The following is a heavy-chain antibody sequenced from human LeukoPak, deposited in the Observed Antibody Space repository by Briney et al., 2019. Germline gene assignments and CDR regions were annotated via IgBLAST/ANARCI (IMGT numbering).Heavy chain of an antibody. Sequence: PSQTLSLTCIVSGGSITSGVYFWSWIRPPPGKGLEWIGYIDSSGTTTYNPSLESRVSISADTSRNLFSLTLYSMTAADTAVYYCARERGIVGIVWGQGTTVTVSS. CDR3: ARERGIVGIV. J-gene: IGHJ6*02. CDR1: GGSITSGVYF. D-gene: IGHD3-22*01. V-gene: IGHV4-30-4*01. CDR2: IDSSGTT.